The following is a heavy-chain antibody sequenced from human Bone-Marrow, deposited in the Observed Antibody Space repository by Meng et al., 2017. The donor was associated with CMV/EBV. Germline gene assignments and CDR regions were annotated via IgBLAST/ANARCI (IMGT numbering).Heavy chain of an antibody. J-gene: IGHJ3*02. CDR2: ISGSGGST. V-gene: IGHV3-23*01. CDR3: AKDLYYNDSSGYYYEPLALDI. CDR1: GITFSSYS. D-gene: IGHD3-22*01. Sequence: GESLKICCAASGITFSSYSMNWVRQAPGKGLEWVSAISGSGGSTYYADSVKGRFTISRDNSKNTLYLQMNSLRAEDTAVYYCAKDLYYNDSSGYYYEPLALDIWGQGTMVTVSS.